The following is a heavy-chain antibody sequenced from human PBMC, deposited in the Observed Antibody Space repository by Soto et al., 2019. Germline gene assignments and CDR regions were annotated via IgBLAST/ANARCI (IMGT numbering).Heavy chain of an antibody. J-gene: IGHJ4*02. Sequence: PGGSLRLSCAASGFTFSSYGMHWVRQAPGKGLEWVAVISYDGSNKYYADSVKGRFTISRDNSKNTLYLQMNSLRAEDTAVYYCAKDLPPHLLITMVRGATIDYWGQGTLVTVSS. CDR1: GFTFSSYG. CDR3: AKDLPPHLLITMVRGATIDY. D-gene: IGHD3-10*01. CDR2: ISYDGSNK. V-gene: IGHV3-30*18.